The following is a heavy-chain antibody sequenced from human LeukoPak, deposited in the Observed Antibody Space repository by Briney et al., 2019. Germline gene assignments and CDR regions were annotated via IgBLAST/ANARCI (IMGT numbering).Heavy chain of an antibody. Sequence: QSGGSLRLSCAASGFTFSSYWMSWVRQAPGKGLEWVANIKQDGSEKYYVDSVKGRFTISRDNAKNSLYLQMNSLRAEDTAVYYCARDNPEPFWGSFKYYFDYWGQGTLVTVSS. J-gene: IGHJ4*02. CDR1: GFTFSSYW. CDR3: ARDNPEPFWGSFKYYFDY. CDR2: IKQDGSEK. V-gene: IGHV3-7*01. D-gene: IGHD3-16*01.